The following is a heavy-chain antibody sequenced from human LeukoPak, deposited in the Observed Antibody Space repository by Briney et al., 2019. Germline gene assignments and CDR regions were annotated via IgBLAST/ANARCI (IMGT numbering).Heavy chain of an antibody. CDR3: ARGWYQLLFGNDAFDI. CDR1: GYTFTSYY. CDR2: MNPNSGNT. Sequence: ASVKASCKASGYTFTSYYMHWVRQATGQGLEWMGWMNPNSGNTGYAQKFQGRVTMTRNTSISTAYMELSSLRSEDTAVYYCARGWYQLLFGNDAFDIWGQGTMVTVSS. V-gene: IGHV1-8*02. J-gene: IGHJ3*02. D-gene: IGHD2-2*01.